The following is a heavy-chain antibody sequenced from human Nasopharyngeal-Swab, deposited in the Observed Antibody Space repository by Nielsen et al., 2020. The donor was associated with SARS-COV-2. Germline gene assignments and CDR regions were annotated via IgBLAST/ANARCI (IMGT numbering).Heavy chain of an antibody. Sequence: CCATLVKPTQTLTLTCTLSGFSLSTSGVGVGWLRQPPGKALGWLSLIYLNDDKRYSPSLKRRLTITKHTSKNQMVLTMTNMDAVDTATDYCAHAIFGVVNWFDPWGQGTLVTVSS. V-gene: IGHV2-5*01. J-gene: IGHJ5*02. CDR2: IYLNDDK. CDR1: GFSLSTSGVG. D-gene: IGHD3-3*01. CDR3: AHAIFGVVNWFDP.